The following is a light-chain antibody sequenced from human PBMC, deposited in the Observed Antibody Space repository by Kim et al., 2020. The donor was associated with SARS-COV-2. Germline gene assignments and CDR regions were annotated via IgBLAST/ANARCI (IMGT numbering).Light chain of an antibody. CDR1: ALSNQF. Sequence: VSPGQTARITCSGDALSNQFTYWYQQKPGQAPVLVIYKDSERPSRIPERISGSSSGTIVTLTISGVQAEDEADYYCQSADSSGTCVFGGGTKLTVL. V-gene: IGLV3-25*03. CDR2: KDS. J-gene: IGLJ2*01. CDR3: QSADSSGTCV.